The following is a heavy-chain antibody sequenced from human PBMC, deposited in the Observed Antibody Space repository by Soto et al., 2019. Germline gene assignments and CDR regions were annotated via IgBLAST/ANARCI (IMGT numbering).Heavy chain of an antibody. CDR1: GFTFTSYA. Sequence: QVHLVESGGGVVQPGRSLRLSCAASGFTFTSYAMHWFRQAPGKGLEWVAVISYDGSNIYYADSVKGRFTISRDNSKNTLYLQRNSLRSEDTAVYCGARGNWGGVRSNYHNYWGQGTLVTVSS. J-gene: IGHJ4*02. V-gene: IGHV3-30-3*01. D-gene: IGHD4-4*01. CDR2: ISYDGSNI. CDR3: ARGNWGGVRSNYHNY.